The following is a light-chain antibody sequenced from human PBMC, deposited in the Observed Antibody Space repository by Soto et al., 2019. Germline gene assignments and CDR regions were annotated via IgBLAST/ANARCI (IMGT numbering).Light chain of an antibody. CDR3: QQYNSYSPT. Sequence: DIQMTQSPSTLSASVGDRVTITCRASQSISTWLAWYQQEPGKAPKLLIHKASSLQSGVPSRFSGSGSGTDFTLNIRSLHPDDFATYYCQQYNSYSPTFGQGTRVEIK. J-gene: IGKJ1*01. CDR1: QSISTW. V-gene: IGKV1-5*03. CDR2: KAS.